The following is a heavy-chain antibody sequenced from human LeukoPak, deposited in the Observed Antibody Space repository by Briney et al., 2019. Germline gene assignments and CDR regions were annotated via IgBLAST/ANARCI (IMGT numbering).Heavy chain of an antibody. CDR2: ISWNSGSI. Sequence: GRSLRLSCAASGFTFDDYAMHWVRQAPGKGLEWVSGISWNSGSIGYADSVKGRFTISRDNAKNSLYLQMNSLRAEDTAVYYCASPFGTHFSWGQGTLVTVSS. CDR1: GFTFDDYA. D-gene: IGHD3-16*01. CDR3: ASPFGTHFS. V-gene: IGHV3-9*01. J-gene: IGHJ5*02.